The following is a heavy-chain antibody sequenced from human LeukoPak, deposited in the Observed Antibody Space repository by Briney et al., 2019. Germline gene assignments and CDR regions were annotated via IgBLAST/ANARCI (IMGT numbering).Heavy chain of an antibody. Sequence: ASVKVSCKASGYTFSAYYMHWVRQAPGQGLEWMGWISAYNGNTNYAQKLQGRVTMTTDTSTSTAYMELRSLRSDDTAVYYCARSKAYYYDSSGDYWGQGTLVTVSS. J-gene: IGHJ4*02. CDR1: GYTFSAYY. CDR3: ARSKAYYYDSSGDY. CDR2: ISAYNGNT. D-gene: IGHD3-22*01. V-gene: IGHV1-18*04.